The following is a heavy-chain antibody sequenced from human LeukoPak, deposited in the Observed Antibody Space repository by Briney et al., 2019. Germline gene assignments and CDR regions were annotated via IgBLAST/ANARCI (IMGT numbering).Heavy chain of an antibody. CDR1: GFTFSSYA. J-gene: IGHJ1*01. D-gene: IGHD4/OR15-4a*01. V-gene: IGHV3-23*01. CDR2: ISGSGGST. Sequence: GGSLRLSCAVSGFTFSSYAMSWVRQAPGKGLEWVSAISGSGGSTYYADSVSVEGRFTISRDNSKNTLYLQMSSLRAEDTAMYYCAPMSMAHPLQDCGQGTLVTVSS. CDR3: APMSMAHPLQD.